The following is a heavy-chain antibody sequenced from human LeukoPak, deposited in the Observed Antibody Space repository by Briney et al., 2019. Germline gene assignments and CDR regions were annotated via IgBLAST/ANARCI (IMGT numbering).Heavy chain of an antibody. CDR2: INHSGST. D-gene: IGHD7-27*01. CDR1: GGSFSGYY. V-gene: IGHV4-34*01. Sequence: PSETLSLTCAVYGGSFSGYYWSWIRQPPGKGLEWIGEINHSGSTNYNPSLKSRVTISVDTSKNQFSLKLSSVTAADTAVYYCARVPAGDMIDPWGQGTLVTVSS. CDR3: ARVPAGDMIDP. J-gene: IGHJ5*02.